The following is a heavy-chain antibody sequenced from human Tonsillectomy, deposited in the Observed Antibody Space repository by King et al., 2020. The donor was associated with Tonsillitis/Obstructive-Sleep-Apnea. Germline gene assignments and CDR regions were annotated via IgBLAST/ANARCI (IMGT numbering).Heavy chain of an antibody. CDR1: GGSFSAYY. CDR2: INHSGST. Sequence: VQLQQWGAGLLKPSETLSLTCAVYGGSFSAYYWNWLRQPPGKGLEWIGEINHSGSTNYNPSPKSRVIISVDTSKNQFSLKLSSVTAADTAVYYCAKSSRFDPWGQGTLVTVSS. V-gene: IGHV4-34*01. CDR3: AKSSRFDP. J-gene: IGHJ5*02.